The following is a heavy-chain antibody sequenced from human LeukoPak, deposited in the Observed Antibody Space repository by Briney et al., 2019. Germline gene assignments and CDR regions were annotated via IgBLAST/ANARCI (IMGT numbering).Heavy chain of an antibody. Sequence: ASVNVSCKASGGTFSSYAISWVRQAPGQGLEWMGGIIPIFGTANYAQKFQGRVTITTDESTSTAYMELSSLRSEDTAVYYCARDYYDSSGYYSFDYWGQGTLVTVSS. J-gene: IGHJ4*02. D-gene: IGHD3-22*01. CDR1: GGTFSSYA. CDR3: ARDYYDSSGYYSFDY. V-gene: IGHV1-69*05. CDR2: IIPIFGTA.